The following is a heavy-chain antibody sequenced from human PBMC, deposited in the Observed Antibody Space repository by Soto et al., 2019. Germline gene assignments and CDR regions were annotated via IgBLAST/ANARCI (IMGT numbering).Heavy chain of an antibody. CDR2: IYYSGST. D-gene: IGHD3-22*01. Sequence: SETLSLTFTVSGGSISSVDYYWSWIRQPPGKGLEGIGYIYYSGSTYYNPSLKSRVTISVETSKTQFSLKLSSVTAADTAVYYCARASGTTMIVVSVAFDXWGQGTIVTVS. J-gene: IGHJ3*02. CDR3: ARASGTTMIVVSVAFDX. CDR1: GGSISSVDYY. V-gene: IGHV4-30-4*01.